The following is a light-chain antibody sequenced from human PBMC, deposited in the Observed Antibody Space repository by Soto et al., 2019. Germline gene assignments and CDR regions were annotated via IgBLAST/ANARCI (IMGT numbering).Light chain of an antibody. CDR2: DAS. CDR1: QSISSW. J-gene: IGKJ5*01. V-gene: IGKV1-5*01. Sequence: DIQMTQSPSTLSASVGDRVTITCRASQSISSWLAWYQQKPGKAPKLLIYDASSLDSGVPSRFSGSGSGTESTLTISSLQPDDFAAYYCQQYNSYPITFGQGTRLEIK. CDR3: QQYNSYPIT.